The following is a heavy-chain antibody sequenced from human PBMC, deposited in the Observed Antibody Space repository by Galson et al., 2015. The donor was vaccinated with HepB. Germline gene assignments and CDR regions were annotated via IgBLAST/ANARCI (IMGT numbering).Heavy chain of an antibody. V-gene: IGHV4-59*01. CDR2: IYYSGST. J-gene: IGHJ4*02. D-gene: IGHD1-26*01. Sequence: SETLSLTCTVSGGSISNYYWNWIRQPPGKGLEWIGFIYYSGSTNYNPSLKSRVAMSVDTSKNQFSLKLDSVTAADTAVYYCARVDSGNYRLPVDYWGQGTLVTVSS. CDR1: GGSISNYY. CDR3: ARVDSGNYRLPVDY.